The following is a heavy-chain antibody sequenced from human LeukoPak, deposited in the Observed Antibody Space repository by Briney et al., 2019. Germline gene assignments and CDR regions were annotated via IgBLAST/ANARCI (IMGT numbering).Heavy chain of an antibody. D-gene: IGHD2/OR15-2a*01. V-gene: IGHV4-4*07. CDR3: ARGEGSCNSAFCRQYLSF. CDR1: GGSISSYC. Sequence: SETLSLTCTVSGGSISSYCWSWIRQPAGKGLEWIGRICASGSTNYHPSLKSRVTMSVDTSKNQFSLRLSSVTAADTAVYYCARGEGSCNSAFCRQYLSFWGQGTLVTVSS. CDR2: ICASGST. J-gene: IGHJ4*02.